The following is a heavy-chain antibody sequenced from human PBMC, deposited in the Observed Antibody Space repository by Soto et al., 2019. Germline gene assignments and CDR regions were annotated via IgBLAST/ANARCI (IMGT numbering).Heavy chain of an antibody. J-gene: IGHJ4*02. CDR1: GFTFSSYE. V-gene: IGHV3-48*03. CDR3: AGTGITGTQG. D-gene: IGHD1-20*01. Sequence: PGGSLRLSCAASGFTFSSYEMNFVRQAPGKGLECVSYISSSGSAIYYADSVKGRFTISRDNAKNSLYLQMNSLRAEDTAVYYCAGTGITGTQGWGQGTLVTVSS. CDR2: ISSSGSAI.